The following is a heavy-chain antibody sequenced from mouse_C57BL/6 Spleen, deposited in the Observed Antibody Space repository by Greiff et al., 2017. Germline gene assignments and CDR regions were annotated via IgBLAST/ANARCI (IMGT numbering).Heavy chain of an antibody. CDR2: IYPGSGST. Sequence: QVQLQQPGAELVKPGASVKMSCKASGYTFTSYWITWVKQRPGQGLEWIGDIYPGSGSTNYNEKFKSKATLTVDTSSSTAYMQLSSLTSEDSAVNYCARLDSNDGDWYFDVWGTGTTVTVSS. CDR1: GYTFTSYW. CDR3: ARLDSNDGDWYFDV. V-gene: IGHV1-55*01. J-gene: IGHJ1*03. D-gene: IGHD2-12*01.